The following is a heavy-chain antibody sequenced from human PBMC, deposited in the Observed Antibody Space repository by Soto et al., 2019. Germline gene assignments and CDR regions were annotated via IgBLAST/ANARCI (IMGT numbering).Heavy chain of an antibody. V-gene: IGHV3-7*03. D-gene: IGHD2-21*02. CDR3: ARDHLILPAHDFFYGSDV. CDR2: IPQEGVDG. CDR1: GFVFSMYS. J-gene: IGHJ6*02. Sequence: PGGSLGLSCEASGFVFSMYSMSWVRQTPGKGLEWVAKIPQEGVDGHYADSVKGRFTISRDNGKNSLYLQMNNLRAEDTAVYYCARDHLILPAHDFFYGSDVWGRGATVTVSS.